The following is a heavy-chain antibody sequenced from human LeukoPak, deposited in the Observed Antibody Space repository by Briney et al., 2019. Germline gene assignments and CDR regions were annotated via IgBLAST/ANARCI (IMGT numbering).Heavy chain of an antibody. CDR1: GFTFSSYG. CDR2: LSYDGSNK. D-gene: IGHD3-22*01. V-gene: IGHV3-30*18. J-gene: IGHJ4*02. Sequence: PGGSLRLSCVVSGFTFSSYGMHWVRQAPGKGLEWVAVLSYDGSNKYYADSVKGRFTISRDNSKNTLYLQMNSLRAEDTAVYYCAKRGYYYDSSGYYSRTYFDYWGQGTLVIVSS. CDR3: AKRGYYYDSSGYYSRTYFDY.